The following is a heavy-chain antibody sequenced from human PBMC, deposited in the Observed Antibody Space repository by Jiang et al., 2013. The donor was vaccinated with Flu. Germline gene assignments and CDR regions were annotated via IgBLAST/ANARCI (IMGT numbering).Heavy chain of an antibody. CDR3: ARAPGSSWYLDY. V-gene: IGHV3-30-3*01. Sequence: WVRQAPGKGLEWVAVISYDGSNKYYADSVKGRFTISRDNSKNTLYLQMNSLRAEDTAVYYCARAPGSSWYLDYWGQGTLVTVSS. D-gene: IGHD6-13*01. CDR2: ISYDGSNK. J-gene: IGHJ4*02.